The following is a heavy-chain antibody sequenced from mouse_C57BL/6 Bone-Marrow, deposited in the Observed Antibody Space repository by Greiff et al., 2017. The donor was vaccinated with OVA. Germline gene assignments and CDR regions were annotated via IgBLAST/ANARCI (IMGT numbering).Heavy chain of an antibody. J-gene: IGHJ2*01. CDR1: GYTFTSYW. CDR2: IYPGNSDT. Sequence: VQLQQSGTVLARPGASVKMSCKTSGYTFTSYWMHWVKQRPGQGLEWIGAIYPGNSDTSYNQKFKGKAKLTAVTSASTAYMELSSLTNEDSAVYYCTRAGGWLQPYYFDYWGQGTTLTVSS. CDR3: TRAGGWLQPYYFDY. V-gene: IGHV1-5*01. D-gene: IGHD2-3*01.